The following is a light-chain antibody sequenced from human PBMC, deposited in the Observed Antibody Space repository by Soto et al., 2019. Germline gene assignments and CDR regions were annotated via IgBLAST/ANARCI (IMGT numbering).Light chain of an antibody. CDR2: DTN. CDR1: TGAVTSGHY. CDR3: SLSHSGVPV. Sequence: QAVVTQEPSLTVSPGGTVTLTCGSSTGAVTSGHYPYWYQQKPGQAPRTLIYDTNKKHSWTPARFSGSLLGGKAALTLSGAQPEDEAEYFCSLSHSGVPVFGGGTKLTVL. V-gene: IGLV7-46*01. J-gene: IGLJ2*01.